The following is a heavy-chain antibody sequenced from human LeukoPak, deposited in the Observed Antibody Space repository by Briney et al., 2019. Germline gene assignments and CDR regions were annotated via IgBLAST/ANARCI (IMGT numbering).Heavy chain of an antibody. CDR3: ARDYSGYNRLDY. Sequence: SETLSLTCTVSGYSISSGNYWTWIRQHPGKGLEWIGYIYYSGNTYYNPSLKSRITISVDTSKDQFSLRLTSVTAADTAVYYCARDYSGYNRLDYWGQGTLVTVSS. CDR2: IYYSGNT. J-gene: IGHJ4*02. V-gene: IGHV4-31*03. D-gene: IGHD5-12*01. CDR1: GYSISSGNY.